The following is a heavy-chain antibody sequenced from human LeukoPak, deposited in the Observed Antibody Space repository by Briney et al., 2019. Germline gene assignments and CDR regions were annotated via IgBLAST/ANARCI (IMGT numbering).Heavy chain of an antibody. J-gene: IGHJ5*02. CDR2: ISAYNGNT. Sequence: ASVKVSCKASGYTFTSYGISWVRQAPGQGLEWMGWISAYNGNTNYAQKLQGRVTMTTDTSTSTAYMELRRLRSDDTAVYYCARGDSGSYPQIWFDPWGQGTLVTVSS. V-gene: IGHV1-18*01. CDR3: ARGDSGSYPQIWFDP. D-gene: IGHD1-26*01. CDR1: GYTFTSYG.